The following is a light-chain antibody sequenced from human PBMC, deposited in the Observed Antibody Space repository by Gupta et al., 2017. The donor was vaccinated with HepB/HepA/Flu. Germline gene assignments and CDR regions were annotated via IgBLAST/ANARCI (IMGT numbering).Light chain of an antibody. Sequence: EIVLTQSPGTLSLSPGERATLSCRASQSVSSNFLAWYQHKPGQAPRLLIYVASTRATGIPDRFSGSGSGTDFTLTISRLEPEDFAVYYCQLYDISPGITFGQGTRVEIK. CDR2: VAS. CDR3: QLYDISPGIT. V-gene: IGKV3-20*01. CDR1: QSVSSNF. J-gene: IGKJ5*01.